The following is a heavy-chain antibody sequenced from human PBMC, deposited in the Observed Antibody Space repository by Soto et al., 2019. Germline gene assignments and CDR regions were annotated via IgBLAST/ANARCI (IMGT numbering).Heavy chain of an antibody. CDR2: IYSNDEK. V-gene: IGHV2-5*01. J-gene: IGHJ4*02. D-gene: IGHD6-19*01. Sequence: QITLKESGPTLVKPTQTLTLTCTFSGFSLTTSGVGVGWIRQPPGKALEWLALIYSNDEKRYSPSLKSRLTITKDNSRNQVVLTMTNMDPVDTATYYCVHRLRWLAIFDYWGQGTLVTVSS. CDR1: GFSLTTSGVG. CDR3: VHRLRWLAIFDY.